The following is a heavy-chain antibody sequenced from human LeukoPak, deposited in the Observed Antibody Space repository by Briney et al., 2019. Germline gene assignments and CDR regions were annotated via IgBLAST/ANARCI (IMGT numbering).Heavy chain of an antibody. CDR3: ARDTDYGDSYFDY. J-gene: IGHJ4*02. D-gene: IGHD4-17*01. Sequence: GGSLRLSCAASGFTFSSYWMSWVRQAPGKGLEWVANIKQDGSEKYYVDSVKGRFTISRDNAKNSLYLQMNSLRAEDTALYYCARDTDYGDSYFDYWGQGTLVTVSS. V-gene: IGHV3-7*03. CDR1: GFTFSSYW. CDR2: IKQDGSEK.